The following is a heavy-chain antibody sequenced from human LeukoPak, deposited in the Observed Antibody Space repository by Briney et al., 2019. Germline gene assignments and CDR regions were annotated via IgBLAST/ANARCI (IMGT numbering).Heavy chain of an antibody. V-gene: IGHV3-23*01. CDR2: ISGSGGST. CDR3: AKGVWTGYTLTHFDY. CDR1: GFTFTTYA. Sequence: PGGSLRLSCAASGFTFTTYAMSWVRQAPGKGLEWVSAISGSGGSTYYADSVKGRFTLSRDNSKNTLYLQMNSLRAEDTAVYYCAKGVWTGYTLTHFDYWGQGTLVTVSS. D-gene: IGHD3/OR15-3a*01. J-gene: IGHJ4*02.